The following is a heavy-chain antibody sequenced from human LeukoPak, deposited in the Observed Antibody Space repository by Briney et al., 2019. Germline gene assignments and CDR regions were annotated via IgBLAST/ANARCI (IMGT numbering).Heavy chain of an antibody. CDR3: ARDLSKISSWYYFDS. D-gene: IGHD6-13*01. CDR2: IIPIFGTA. CDR1: GGTFSSYA. J-gene: IGHJ4*02. Sequence: SVKVSCKASGGTFSSYAISWVRQAPGQGLEWMGGIIPIFGTANYAQKFQGRVTITADESTSTAYMELSSLRSEDTAVYYCARDLSKISSWYYFDSWGQGTLVTVSS. V-gene: IGHV1-69*01.